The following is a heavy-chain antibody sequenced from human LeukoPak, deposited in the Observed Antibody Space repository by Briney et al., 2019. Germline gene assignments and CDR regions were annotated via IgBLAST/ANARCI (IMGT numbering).Heavy chain of an antibody. CDR3: AREILYDSTAYYL. D-gene: IGHD3-22*01. V-gene: IGHV4-39*01. Sequence: PSGTLSLTCSVSGASIDTSAYNWVWIRQPPGKGLEWIGSIYHSGSSYDNPSLKSRLTLSIDTSRNQFSLTLKSVTAADSGVYFCAREILYDSTAYYLWGQGTVVTVSS. CDR2: IYHSGSS. J-gene: IGHJ4*02. CDR1: GASIDTSAYN.